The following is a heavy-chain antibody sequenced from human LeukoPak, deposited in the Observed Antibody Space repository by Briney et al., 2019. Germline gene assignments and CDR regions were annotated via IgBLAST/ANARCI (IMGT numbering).Heavy chain of an antibody. V-gene: IGHV3-48*03. CDR3: AAWDAFDI. Sequence: PGGSLGLSCAASGFTFSSYEMNWVRQAPGKGLEWVSYISSSGSTICYADSVKGRFTISRDNAKNSLYLQMNSLRAEDTAVYYCAAWDAFDIWGQGTMVTVSS. CDR1: GFTFSSYE. CDR2: ISSSGSTI. J-gene: IGHJ3*02.